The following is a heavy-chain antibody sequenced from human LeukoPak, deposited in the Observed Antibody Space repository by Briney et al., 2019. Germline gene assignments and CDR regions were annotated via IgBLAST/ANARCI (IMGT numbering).Heavy chain of an antibody. CDR3: AKDGPTMIVAVGRRYAEYFQH. D-gene: IGHD3-22*01. CDR2: ISGSGGST. V-gene: IGHV3-23*01. Sequence: AGGSLRLSCAASGFTFSSYAMSWVRQAPGKGLEWVSAISGSGGSTYYADSVKGRFTNSRDNSKNTLYLQMNSLRAEDTAVYYCAKDGPTMIVAVGRRYAEYFQHWGQGTLVTVSS. CDR1: GFTFSSYA. J-gene: IGHJ1*01.